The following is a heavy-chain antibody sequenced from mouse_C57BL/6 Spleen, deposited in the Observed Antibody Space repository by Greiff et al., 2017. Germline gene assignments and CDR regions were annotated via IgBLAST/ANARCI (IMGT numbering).Heavy chain of an antibody. CDR3: ARSGSPYAMDY. CDR1: GYTFTSYW. J-gene: IGHJ4*01. Sequence: QVQLQQPGAELVMPGASVKLSCKASGYTFTSYWMHWVKQRPGQGLEWIGEIDPSDSYTYYDQKFKGKSTLTVDKSSSTAYMQLSSLTSEDAAVYYCARSGSPYAMDYWGQGTSVTVSS. D-gene: IGHD1-1*01. V-gene: IGHV1-69*01. CDR2: IDPSDSYT.